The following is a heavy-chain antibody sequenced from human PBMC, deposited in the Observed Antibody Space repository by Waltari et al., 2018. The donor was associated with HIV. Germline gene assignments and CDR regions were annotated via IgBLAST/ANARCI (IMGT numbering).Heavy chain of an antibody. CDR2: ISHSGST. CDR3: ARKDDYYDDNRYTLLFDS. J-gene: IGHJ4*02. V-gene: IGHV4-34*01. CDR1: GGSFSGSY. Sequence: QVHLQQWGAGLLKPSETLSLTCAIYGGSFSGSYWSWFRQAPEKGLELIGEISHSGSTNYNPSLKSRVTMSLDTSKNQFSLKLSSVTAADTAVYYCARKDDYYDDNRYTLLFDSWGQGTLVTVSS. D-gene: IGHD3-16*01.